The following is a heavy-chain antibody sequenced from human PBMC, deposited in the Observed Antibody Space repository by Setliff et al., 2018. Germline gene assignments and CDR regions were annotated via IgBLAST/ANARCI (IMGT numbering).Heavy chain of an antibody. J-gene: IGHJ6*03. CDR1: GGSISSYY. V-gene: IGHV4-4*07. CDR3: AREQWLDPPGYYYMDV. CDR2: IYIGGSA. D-gene: IGHD6-19*01. Sequence: SETLSLTCTVSGGSISSYYWSWIRQPAGKGLEWIGHIYIGGSANYNPSLKSRVTMSIDTSKNQFSLKLNSVTTADMAVYYCAREQWLDPPGYYYMDVWAKGTTVTVSS.